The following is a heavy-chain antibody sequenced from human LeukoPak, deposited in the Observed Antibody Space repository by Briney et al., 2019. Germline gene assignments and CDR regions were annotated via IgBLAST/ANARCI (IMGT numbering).Heavy chain of an antibody. CDR2: INPKSGDT. Sequence: GASVKVSCTASGFRFTGYYMHWVRQAPGQGLEWMGWINPKSGDTFYSAKFQGRITITRDTSTSTASMNLSSLTSADTAVYYCARDSDYEDYYYMDVWDKGTTDTV. CDR1: GFRFTGYY. J-gene: IGHJ6*03. V-gene: IGHV1-2*02. D-gene: IGHD4-17*01. CDR3: ARDSDYEDYYYMDV.